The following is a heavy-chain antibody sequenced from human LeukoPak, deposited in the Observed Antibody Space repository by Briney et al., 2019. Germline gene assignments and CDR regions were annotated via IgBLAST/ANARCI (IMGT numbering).Heavy chain of an antibody. CDR1: GGSFSGHY. Sequence: PSETLSLTCAVSGGSFSGHYWSWIRQPPGKGREWIGEINHSGSTNYNPSLKSRVTISVDTSKTQFSLKLSSVTAADTAVYYCARTRDGSGSYYSRPRIHYFDYWGQGTLVTVSS. J-gene: IGHJ4*02. V-gene: IGHV4-34*01. CDR2: INHSGST. CDR3: ARTRDGSGSYYSRPRIHYFDY. D-gene: IGHD3-10*01.